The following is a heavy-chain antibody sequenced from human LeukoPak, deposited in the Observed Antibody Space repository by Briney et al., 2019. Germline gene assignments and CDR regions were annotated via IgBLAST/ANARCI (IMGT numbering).Heavy chain of an antibody. V-gene: IGHV3-30-3*01. CDR2: ISYDGSNK. CDR1: GFTFSSYG. CDR3: ARDGERYYDSSGLVDY. Sequence: GGSLRLSCAASGFTFSSYGMHWVRQAPGKGLEWVAVISYDGSNKYYADSVKGRFTISRDNSKNTLYLQMNSLRAEDTAVYYCARDGERYYDSSGLVDYWGQGTLVTVSS. J-gene: IGHJ4*02. D-gene: IGHD3-22*01.